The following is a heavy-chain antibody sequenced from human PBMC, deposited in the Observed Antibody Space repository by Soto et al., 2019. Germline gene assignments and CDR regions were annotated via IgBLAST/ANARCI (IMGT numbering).Heavy chain of an antibody. J-gene: IGHJ6*02. CDR1: GGSISSSNW. Sequence: SETLSLTCAVSGGSISSSNWWSWVRQPPGKGLEWIGEIYHSGSTNYNPSLKSRVTISVDKSKNQFSLKLSSVTAADTAVYYCASQPKGGPDMTTVMSADYYYGMDVWGQGTTVTVSS. CDR2: IYHSGST. CDR3: ASQPKGGPDMTTVMSADYYYGMDV. D-gene: IGHD4-17*01. V-gene: IGHV4-4*02.